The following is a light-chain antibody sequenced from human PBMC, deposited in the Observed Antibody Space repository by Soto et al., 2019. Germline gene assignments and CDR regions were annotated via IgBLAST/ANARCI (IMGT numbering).Light chain of an antibody. V-gene: IGLV1-40*01. CDR1: SSNIGANYD. J-gene: IGLJ2*01. CDR3: QSFDSSLSVV. CDR2: GNN. Sequence: QLVLTQPPSVSGAPGQRVTISCTGSSSNIGANYDVHWCQQLPGTAPKLLIYGNNNRPSGVPDRFSGSKSGASASLAITGLQAEDEADYYCQSFDSSLSVVFGGGTKLTVL.